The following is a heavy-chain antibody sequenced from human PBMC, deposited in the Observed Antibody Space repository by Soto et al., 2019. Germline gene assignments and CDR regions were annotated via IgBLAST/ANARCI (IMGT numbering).Heavy chain of an antibody. CDR1: GGSINSHY. Sequence: SETLSLTCTVSGGSINSHYWSWIRQPPGKGLEWVGDIYHSTGYPTYNPSLKSRVTISIDTSKNQSSLKLNSVTAADTAVYYCVRDDRASWQFDYWSQGTVVTVSS. CDR2: IYHSTGYP. D-gene: IGHD2-2*01. CDR3: VRDDRASWQFDY. V-gene: IGHV4-59*11. J-gene: IGHJ4*02.